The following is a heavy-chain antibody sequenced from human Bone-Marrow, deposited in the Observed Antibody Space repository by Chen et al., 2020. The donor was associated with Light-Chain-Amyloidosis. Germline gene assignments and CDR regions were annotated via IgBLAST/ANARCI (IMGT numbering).Heavy chain of an antibody. CDR2: IYPDDSDV. V-gene: IGHV5-51*01. CDR1: GYTFPNYW. J-gene: IGHJ4*02. CDR3: ARRRDGYNFDY. Sequence: EVQLEQSGPEVRKPGESLKISCKGAGYTFPNYWIGGVRQMPGKGLEWMGVIYPDDSDVRDSPSFEGQVTISADKSITTAYLQWRSLKASDTAMYYCARRRDGYNFDYWGQGTLVTVSS. D-gene: IGHD5-12*01.